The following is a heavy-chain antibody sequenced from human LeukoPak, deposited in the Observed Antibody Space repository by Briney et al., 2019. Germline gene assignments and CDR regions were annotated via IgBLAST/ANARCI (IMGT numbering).Heavy chain of an antibody. CDR3: ARAGYCSGGSCYGSDY. V-gene: IGHV3-33*01. CDR1: GFTFSSYG. J-gene: IGHJ4*02. D-gene: IGHD2-15*01. Sequence: GGSLRLSCAASGFTFSSYGMHWVRQAPGKGLEWVAAIWYDGSIQYYADSVKGRFTISRDNSKNTLYLQMDSLRAEDTAVYYCARAGYCSGGSCYGSDYWGQGTLVTVSS. CDR2: IWYDGSIQ.